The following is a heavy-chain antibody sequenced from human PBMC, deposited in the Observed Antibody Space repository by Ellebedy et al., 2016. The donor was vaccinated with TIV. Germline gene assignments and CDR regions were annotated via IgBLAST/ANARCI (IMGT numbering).Heavy chain of an antibody. CDR1: GGSISSYY. V-gene: IGHV4-59*08. CDR2: TYYSGNT. Sequence: SETLSLTCSVSGGSISSYYWSWIRQSPGKGLEWIGYTYYSGNTNYNPSLESRVTISVDTSKSQLSLKLSSVTAADTAVYHCARHEGDSYGYGMDVWGQGTTVTVSS. J-gene: IGHJ6*02. CDR3: ARHEGDSYGYGMDV. D-gene: IGHD5-18*01.